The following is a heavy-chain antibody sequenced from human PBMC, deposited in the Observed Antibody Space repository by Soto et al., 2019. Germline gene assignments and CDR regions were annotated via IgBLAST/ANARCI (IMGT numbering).Heavy chain of an antibody. D-gene: IGHD3-3*01. V-gene: IGHV1-69*13. CDR1: GGAFSSYA. CDR3: ARVLIIDFWSGYYMGPYYYYGMDV. CDR2: IIPIFGTA. J-gene: IGHJ6*02. Sequence: SVKVSCKASGGAFSSYAISWVRQAPGQGLEWMGGIIPIFGTANYAQKFQGRVTITADESTSTAYMELSSLRSEDTAVYYCARVLIIDFWSGYYMGPYYYYGMDVWGQATKVSVSS.